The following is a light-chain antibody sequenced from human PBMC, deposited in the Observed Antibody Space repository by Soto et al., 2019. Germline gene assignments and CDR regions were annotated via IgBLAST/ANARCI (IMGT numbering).Light chain of an antibody. CDR2: DAS. J-gene: IGKJ2*02. Sequence: ESVLTQSPDTLSLSPGEIATLSCRASQSVTSNYLAWYQQKPGQAPRLLISDASRRATGIPDRFSGGGSGTDFTLTISRLEPEDFAVYHCQQYGGSPPSTFGQGTRLEIK. CDR1: QSVTSNY. CDR3: QQYGGSPPST. V-gene: IGKV3-20*01.